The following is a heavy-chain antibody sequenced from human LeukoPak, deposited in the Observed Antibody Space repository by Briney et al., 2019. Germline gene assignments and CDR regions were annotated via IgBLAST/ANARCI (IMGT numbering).Heavy chain of an antibody. J-gene: IGHJ5*02. CDR1: GGSISSDIYY. Sequence: PSQTLSLTCTVSGGSISSDIYYWSWIRQPAGKGLGWIGRIYTSGSTNYNPSLKSRVTISVDTSKNQFSLKLSSVTAADTAVYYCAGTRRYCSGGSCYNWFDPWGQGTLVIVSS. CDR2: IYTSGST. D-gene: IGHD2-15*01. V-gene: IGHV4-61*02. CDR3: AGTRRYCSGGSCYNWFDP.